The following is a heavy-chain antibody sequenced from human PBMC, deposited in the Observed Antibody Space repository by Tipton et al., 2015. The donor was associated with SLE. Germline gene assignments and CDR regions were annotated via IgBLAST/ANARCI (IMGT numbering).Heavy chain of an antibody. D-gene: IGHD3-22*01. CDR3: ARDDYDSSGFDY. CDR1: GFTFSSYA. J-gene: IGHJ4*02. V-gene: IGHV3-30-3*01. CDR2: ISYDGSNK. Sequence: SLRLSCAASGFTFSSYAMHWVRQAPGKGLEWVAVISYDGSNKYYADSVKGRFTISRDNSKNTLYLQMNSLRAEDTAVYYCARDDYDSSGFDYWGQGTLVTVSS.